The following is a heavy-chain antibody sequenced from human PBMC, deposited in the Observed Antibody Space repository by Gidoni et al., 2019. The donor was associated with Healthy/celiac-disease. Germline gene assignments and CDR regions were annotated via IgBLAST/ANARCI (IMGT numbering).Heavy chain of an antibody. Sequence: QVQLQESGPGLVKPSETLSLTCTVSGGSISSYYWRWIRQPPGKGLEWIGYMYYSGSTHYNPSIKSRVTIAVDTSKNQFSLKLTSVTAADTAVYYCARRADFWSGYFDYWGLGTLVTVSS. CDR2: MYYSGST. CDR1: GGSISSYY. V-gene: IGHV4-59*08. J-gene: IGHJ4*02. CDR3: ARRADFWSGYFDY. D-gene: IGHD3-3*01.